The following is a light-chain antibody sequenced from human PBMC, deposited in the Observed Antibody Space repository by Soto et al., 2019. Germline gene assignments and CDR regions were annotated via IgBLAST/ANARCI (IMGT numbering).Light chain of an antibody. CDR3: QQVNSYPHT. J-gene: IGKJ4*01. CDR2: VAS. Sequence: DIQLTQSPSFLSASVGDRVTITCRASQGIDSYLAWYQQKPGKAPNLLIYVASTLQSGVPSRFSGSGSGTEFTLTISSLQPEDFATYYCQQVNSYPHTFGGGTKVEIK. CDR1: QGIDSY. V-gene: IGKV1-9*01.